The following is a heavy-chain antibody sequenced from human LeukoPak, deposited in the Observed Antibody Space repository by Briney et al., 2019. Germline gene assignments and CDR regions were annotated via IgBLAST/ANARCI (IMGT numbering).Heavy chain of an antibody. Sequence: PSQTLSLTCTVSGGSISSGGYYWSWIRQHPGKGLEWFGYIYYSGSTYYNPSLKSRVTISVDTSKNQFSLKLSSVTAADTAVYYCARGRTGTYGSGDYYYYGMDVWGQGTTVTVSS. J-gene: IGHJ6*02. D-gene: IGHD3-10*01. CDR2: IYYSGST. V-gene: IGHV4-31*03. CDR1: GGSISSGGYY. CDR3: ARGRTGTYGSGDYYYYGMDV.